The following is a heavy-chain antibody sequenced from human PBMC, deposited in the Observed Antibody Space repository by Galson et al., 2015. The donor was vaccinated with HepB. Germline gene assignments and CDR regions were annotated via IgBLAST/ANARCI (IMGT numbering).Heavy chain of an antibody. CDR3: ARGGTVVTPSGGLAGYYGMDV. CDR1: GFTFSSYG. Sequence: SLRLSCAASGFTFSSYGMHWVRQAPGKGLEWVAVISYDGSNKYYADSVKGRFTISRDNSKNTLYLQMNSLRAEDTAVYYCARGGTVVTPSGGLAGYYGMDVWGQGTTVTVSS. D-gene: IGHD4-23*01. J-gene: IGHJ6*02. V-gene: IGHV3-30*19. CDR2: ISYDGSNK.